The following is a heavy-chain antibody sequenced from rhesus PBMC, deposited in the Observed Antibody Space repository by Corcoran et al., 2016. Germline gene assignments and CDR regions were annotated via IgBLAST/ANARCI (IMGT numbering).Heavy chain of an antibody. V-gene: IGHV1-111*02. J-gene: IGHJ4*01. CDR1: GSTFPTPS. CDR2: VDPEDVEE. CDR3: ARDGGYSGYSLYYFDY. Sequence: EAQLFQSGPGLTKPGASVQISCQPSGSTFPTPSSHWVRPPPGKGLEWMGRVDPEDVEEDYAQKFQDIVTITADMSTDTAYMELSSLRAEDTAVYYCARDGGYSGYSLYYFDYWGQGVLVTVSS. D-gene: IGHD5-42*01.